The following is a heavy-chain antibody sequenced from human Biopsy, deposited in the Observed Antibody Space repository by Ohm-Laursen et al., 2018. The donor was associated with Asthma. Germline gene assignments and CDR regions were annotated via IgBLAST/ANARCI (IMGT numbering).Heavy chain of an antibody. J-gene: IGHJ4*02. CDR1: GFTVSTNG. CDR3: ARLAYYDRSGTHYFDH. CDR2: IDKSSSTI. D-gene: IGHD3-22*01. V-gene: IGHV3-48*04. Sequence: SLRLSCAASGFTVSTNGMTWVRQAPGKGLEWVSYIDKSSSTIYYADSVKGRFTISRDNAKNSLYLQMNSLRAEDTAVYFCARLAYYDRSGTHYFDHWGQGNLVTVSS.